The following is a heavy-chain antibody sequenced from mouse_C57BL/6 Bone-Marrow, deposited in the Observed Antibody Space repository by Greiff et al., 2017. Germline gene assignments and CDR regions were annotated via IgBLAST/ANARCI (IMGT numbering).Heavy chain of an antibody. CDR2: IYPGDGDT. V-gene: IGHV1-82*01. CDR1: GYAFSSSW. CDR3: ATFTGDD. Sequence: VQLQESGPELVKPGASVKISCKASGYAFSSSWMNWVKQRPGKGLEWIGRIYPGDGDTNYNGKFKGKATLTADKSSSTAYMQLSSLTSEDSAVYFCATFTGDDWGQGTTLTVSS. J-gene: IGHJ2*01.